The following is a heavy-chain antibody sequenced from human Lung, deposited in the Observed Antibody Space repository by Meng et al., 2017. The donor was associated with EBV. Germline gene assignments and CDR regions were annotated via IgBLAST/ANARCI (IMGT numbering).Heavy chain of an antibody. D-gene: IGHD3-10*01. CDR2: IYYTGSS. V-gene: IGHV4-31*03. Sequence: QVQLQESGPGLVQPSQTLSPTCTVSGGSVISGGYYWSWIRQWPGKGLEWIGYIYYTGSSFYNPSLKSRVTISVDTSKNQFSLNLSSVTAADTAVYYCANAGRFGESLGDYWGQGTLVTVSS. CDR3: ANAGRFGESLGDY. J-gene: IGHJ4*02. CDR1: GGSVISGGYY.